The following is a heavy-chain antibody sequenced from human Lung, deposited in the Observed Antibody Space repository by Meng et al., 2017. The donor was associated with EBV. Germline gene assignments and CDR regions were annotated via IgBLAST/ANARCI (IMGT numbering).Heavy chain of an antibody. D-gene: IGHD2-15*01. CDR3: ATANCRHGTCFSGLDT. V-gene: IGHV1-69*01. CDR1: GGNFRNLG. J-gene: IGHJ5*02. CDR2: IIPMTGTV. Sequence: QVQLVQSGSEVRKPXSSVKVXCEASGGNFRNLGVSWLRQAPGQGLEWMGGIIPMTGTVNYAQKFQGRVTITADGVTTTAYMEVMSLTFDDTAVYYCATANCRHGTCFSGLDTWGQGTLVTVSS.